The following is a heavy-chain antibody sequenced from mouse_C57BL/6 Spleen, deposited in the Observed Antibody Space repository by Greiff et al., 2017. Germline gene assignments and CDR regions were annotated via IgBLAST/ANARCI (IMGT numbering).Heavy chain of an antibody. CDR1: GYSITSGYY. J-gene: IGHJ2*01. V-gene: IGHV3-6*01. D-gene: IGHD2-3*01. CDR2: ISYDGSN. CDR3: ASLDGYYYLDY. Sequence: VQLQQSGPGLVKPSQSLSLTCSVTGYSITSGYYWYWIRQFPGNKLEWMGFISYDGSNNYNPSLKNRISITRYTSKNQFFLKLNSVTTAYTATYYCASLDGYYYLDYWGQGNTLTVSS.